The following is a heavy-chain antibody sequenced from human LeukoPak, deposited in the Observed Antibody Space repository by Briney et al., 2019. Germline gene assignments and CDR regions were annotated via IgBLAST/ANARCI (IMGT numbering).Heavy chain of an antibody. D-gene: IGHD6-19*01. Sequence: ASVNVSCKDSGYTFTPYYLHWVGQAPGQGLKWMGWINPNSGGTNYAQKFQGWVTMTSDTSIRTAYMELSRLRSDDTAVYDCARGDSSCLDYWGQGTLVTVSS. J-gene: IGHJ4*02. CDR2: INPNSGGT. V-gene: IGHV1-2*04. CDR3: ARGDSSCLDY. CDR1: GYTFTPYY.